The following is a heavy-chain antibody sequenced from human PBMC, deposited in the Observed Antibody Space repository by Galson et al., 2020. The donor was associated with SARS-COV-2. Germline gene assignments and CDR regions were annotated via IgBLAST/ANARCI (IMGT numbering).Heavy chain of an antibody. Sequence: SETLSLTCTVSGGSISSGDYYWSWIRQPPGKGLEWIGYIYYSGSTYYNPSLKSRVTISVDTSKNQFSLKLSSVTAADTAVYYCASEGYSSSWYSPAEYFQHWGQGTLVTVSS. J-gene: IGHJ1*01. CDR2: IYYSGST. V-gene: IGHV4-30-4*08. D-gene: IGHD6-13*01. CDR3: ASEGYSSSWYSPAEYFQH. CDR1: GGSISSGDYY.